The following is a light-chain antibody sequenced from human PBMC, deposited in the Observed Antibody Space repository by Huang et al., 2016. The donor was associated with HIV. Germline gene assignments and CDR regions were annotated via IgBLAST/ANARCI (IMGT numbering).Light chain of an antibody. J-gene: IGKJ3*01. CDR2: DAL. CDR1: QDINRY. Sequence: DIQMNQSPSSLSASLGDRVTISCRASQDINRYLNWYQQKPGQPPKRLIYDALNLEPGAPSRFSGGGSGTDFTLTISSLQPEDFGTYYCQQYENVPDTFGQGTKIDIK. V-gene: IGKV1-33*01. CDR3: QQYENVPDT.